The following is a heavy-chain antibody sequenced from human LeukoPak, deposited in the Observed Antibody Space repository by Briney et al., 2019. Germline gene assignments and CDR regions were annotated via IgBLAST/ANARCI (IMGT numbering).Heavy chain of an antibody. CDR2: ICSSSSYI. J-gene: IGHJ4*02. CDR1: GFTFSSYS. CDR3: ARSEQDYYDSSGYYY. D-gene: IGHD3-22*01. V-gene: IGHV3-21*01. Sequence: GGSLRLSCAASGFTFSSYSMNWVRQAPGKGLEWVSSICSSSSYIYYADSVKSRFTISRDNAKNSLYLQMNSLRAEDTAVYYCARSEQDYYDSSGYYYWGQGTLVTVSS.